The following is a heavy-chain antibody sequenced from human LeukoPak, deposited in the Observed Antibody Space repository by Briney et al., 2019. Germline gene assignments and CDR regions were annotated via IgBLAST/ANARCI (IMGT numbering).Heavy chain of an antibody. CDR2: IYHSGTT. CDR3: ARSGSHLWFGELSLSY. Sequence: PSQTLSLTCTVSGGSINSGAYNGSWIRRPPGRGLGWMGGIYHSGTTNYNPSLKSRVTISIDTSKNQFSLKLSSVTAADTAVYYCARSGSHLWFGELSLSYWGQGTLVTVSS. CDR1: GGSINSGAYN. V-gene: IGHV4-61*08. D-gene: IGHD3-10*01. J-gene: IGHJ4*02.